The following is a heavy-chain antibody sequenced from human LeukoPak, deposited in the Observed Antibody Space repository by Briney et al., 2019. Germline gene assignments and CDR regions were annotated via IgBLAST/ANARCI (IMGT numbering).Heavy chain of an antibody. Sequence: PSETLSLTCTVSGGSISSYYWSWIRQPPGKGLEWIGYIYYSGSTNYNPSLKSRVTISVDTSKNQFSLKLSSVTAADTAVYYCASRYYYDSSGYSGWGQGTLVTVSS. D-gene: IGHD3-22*01. CDR3: ASRYYYDSSGYSG. CDR2: IYYSGST. V-gene: IGHV4-59*08. J-gene: IGHJ4*02. CDR1: GGSISSYY.